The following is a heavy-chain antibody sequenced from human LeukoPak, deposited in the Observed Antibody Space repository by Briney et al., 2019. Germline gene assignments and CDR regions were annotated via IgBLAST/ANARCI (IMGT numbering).Heavy chain of an antibody. D-gene: IGHD2-15*01. J-gene: IGHJ4*02. CDR3: ARGAPYCSGGACNDY. V-gene: IGHV3-21*01. CDR1: GFTFSSYS. CDR2: ITSSSRYI. Sequence: PGGSLRLSCAASGFTFSSYSMNWVRQAPGKGLEWVSSITSSSRYIYYADSVKGRFTISRDNSRNSLYLQMNSLRAEDTAVYYCARGAPYCSGGACNDYWGQGTLVTVSS.